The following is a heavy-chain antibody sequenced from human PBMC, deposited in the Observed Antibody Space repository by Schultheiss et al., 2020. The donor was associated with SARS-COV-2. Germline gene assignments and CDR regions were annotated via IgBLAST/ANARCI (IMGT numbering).Heavy chain of an antibody. D-gene: IGHD7-27*01. Sequence: GGSLRLSCAASGFTFSGSAMHWVRQAPGKGLEWVSAISGSGGSTYYADSVRGRFSVTRDNAKNSLYLQMNSLRAEDTAVYYCARDRANWAAYYYYGMDVWGQGTTVTVSS. CDR3: ARDRANWAAYYYYGMDV. J-gene: IGHJ6*02. CDR2: ISGSGGST. V-gene: IGHV3-21*04. CDR1: GFTFSGSA.